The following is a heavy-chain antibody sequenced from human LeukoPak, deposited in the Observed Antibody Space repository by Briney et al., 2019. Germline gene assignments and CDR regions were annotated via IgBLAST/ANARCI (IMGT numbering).Heavy chain of an antibody. Sequence: GGSLRPSCVASGFTFSSYAMSWARQAPGKGLEWVSAIIGSGGSTSYADSVKGRFTISRDNSKNTLYLQMNSLRAENTVVYYCANRGCQCYIDYWGQGTLVTVSS. J-gene: IGHJ4*02. V-gene: IGHV3-23*01. CDR2: IIGSGGST. CDR3: ANRGCQCYIDY. D-gene: IGHD6-19*01. CDR1: GFTFSSYA.